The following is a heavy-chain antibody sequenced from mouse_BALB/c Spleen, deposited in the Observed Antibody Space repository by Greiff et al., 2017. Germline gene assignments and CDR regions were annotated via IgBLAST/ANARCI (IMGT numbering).Heavy chain of an antibody. CDR1: GYSITSDYA. V-gene: IGHV3-2*02. CDR2: ISYSGST. D-gene: IGHD1-1*01. CDR3: ARYYYGNYAMDY. Sequence: EVKLQESGPGLVNPSQSLSLTFTVTGYSITSDYAWNWIRQFPGNKLEWMGYISYSGSTIYNPSLKIRSAITRVTSKNQFFLQLISLTTEDTATYYCARYYYGNYAMDYGGQGTSVTVSS. J-gene: IGHJ4*01.